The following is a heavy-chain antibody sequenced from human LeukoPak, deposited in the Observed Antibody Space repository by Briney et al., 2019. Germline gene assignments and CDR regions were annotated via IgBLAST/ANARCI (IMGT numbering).Heavy chain of an antibody. CDR2: ISYDGSNK. V-gene: IGHV3-30*03. CDR1: GFTFSSYG. D-gene: IGHD3-10*01. J-gene: IGHJ4*02. Sequence: GGSLRLSYAASGFTFSSYGMHWVRQAPGKGLEWVAVISYDGSNKYYADSVKGRFTISRDNSKNTLYLQMNSLRAEDTAVYYCARTYGSGSPFDYWGQGTLVTVSS. CDR3: ARTYGSGSPFDY.